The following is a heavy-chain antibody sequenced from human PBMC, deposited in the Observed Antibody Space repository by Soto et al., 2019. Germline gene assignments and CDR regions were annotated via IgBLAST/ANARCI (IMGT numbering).Heavy chain of an antibody. D-gene: IGHD2-8*02. CDR3: AHRQGVCTGGRCHVGAFGV. J-gene: IGHJ3*01. CDR2: MYGDDDK. Sequence: QITLKESGPTLVKSTQTLTVTCTFSGFSLTYSGVGVGWIRQPPGKALEWLGVMYGDDDKTYSTSLENRLNITKDTSKNQVVLKMNNLGPVDTGTYFCAHRQGVCTGGRCHVGAFGVWGQGTMVTVTS. V-gene: IGHV2-5*02. CDR1: GFSLTYSGVG.